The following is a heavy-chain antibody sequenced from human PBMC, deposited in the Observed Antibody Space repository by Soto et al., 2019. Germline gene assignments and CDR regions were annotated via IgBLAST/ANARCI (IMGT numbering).Heavy chain of an antibody. V-gene: IGHV3-23*01. Sequence: GGSPRLSCAAPGFTFSNYVIHWVRQVPGKGLEWVSAISGSGGSTYYADSVKGRFTISRDNSKNTLYLQMNSLRAEDTAVYYCAKREQWLLYAFDIWGQGTMVTVSS. D-gene: IGHD6-19*01. J-gene: IGHJ3*02. CDR2: ISGSGGST. CDR3: AKREQWLLYAFDI. CDR1: GFTFSNYV.